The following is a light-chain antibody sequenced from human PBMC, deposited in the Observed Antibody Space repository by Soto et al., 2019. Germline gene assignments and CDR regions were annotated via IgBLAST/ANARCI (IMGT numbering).Light chain of an antibody. J-gene: IGLJ3*02. V-gene: IGLV2-11*01. CDR1: SSDVGGYNY. CDR3: CSYEGIHTMV. CDR2: DVS. Sequence: QAVLTQPRSVSGSPGQSVTISCTGTSSDVGGYNYVSWYQQHPGKAPKLMIYDVSKRPSGVPDRFSGSKSGNTASLTISGLQAEDEANYHCCSYEGIHTMVFGKGTKVTV.